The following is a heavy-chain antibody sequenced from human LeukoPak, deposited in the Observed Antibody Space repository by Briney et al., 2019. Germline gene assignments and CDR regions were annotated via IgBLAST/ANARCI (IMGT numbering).Heavy chain of an antibody. Sequence: PSETLSLTCAVYGGSFSGYYWSWIRQPPGKGLEWIGEINHSGSTNYNPSLKSRVTISVDTSKNQFSLKLSSVTAADTAVYYCARHEEQQPSKPNWFDPWGQGTLVTVSS. D-gene: IGHD6-13*01. CDR1: GGSFSGYY. V-gene: IGHV4-34*01. CDR2: INHSGST. CDR3: ARHEEQQPSKPNWFDP. J-gene: IGHJ5*02.